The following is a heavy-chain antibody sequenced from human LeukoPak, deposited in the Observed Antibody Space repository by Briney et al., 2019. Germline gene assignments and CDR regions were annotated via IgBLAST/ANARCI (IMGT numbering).Heavy chain of an antibody. CDR2: ISGSGGST. D-gene: IGHD1-26*01. V-gene: IGHV3-23*01. CDR1: GFTFSNYA. J-gene: IGHJ2*01. CDR3: AKNLLGSGSYSWYFDL. Sequence: GGSLRLSCAASGFTFSNYAMGWVRQAPGKGLEWVSGISGSGGSTDYADSVKGRITTSRDNSKSTLYLQMNSLRVEDTAVYYCAKNLLGSGSYSWYFDLWGRGTLVTVSS.